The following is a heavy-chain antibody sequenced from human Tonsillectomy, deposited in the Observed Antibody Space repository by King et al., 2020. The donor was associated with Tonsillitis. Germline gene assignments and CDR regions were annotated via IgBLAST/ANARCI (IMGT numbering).Heavy chain of an antibody. Sequence: VQLQQWGAGLLKPSETLSLTCAVSGGSFSGYYWSWIRQPPGKGLEWIGEINHSGSTNYNPSRKSRVTISIDTYKNQFSLKLSSVTAADTAVYYCASRWRAVSPLDYWGQGTLVTVSS. CDR1: GGSFSGYY. D-gene: IGHD6-19*01. CDR2: INHSGST. V-gene: IGHV4-34*01. J-gene: IGHJ4*02. CDR3: ASRWRAVSPLDY.